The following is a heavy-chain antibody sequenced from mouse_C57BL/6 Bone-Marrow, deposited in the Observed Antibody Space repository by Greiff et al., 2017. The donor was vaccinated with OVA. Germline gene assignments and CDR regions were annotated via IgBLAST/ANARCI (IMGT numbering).Heavy chain of an antibody. J-gene: IGHJ2*01. CDR1: GYTFTSYW. CDR2: IHPNSGST. CDR3: ASRAGSSSFDY. V-gene: IGHV1-64*01. D-gene: IGHD1-1*01. Sequence: VQLQQSGAELVKPGASVKLSCKASGYTFTSYWMHWVKQRPGQGLEWIGMIHPNSGSTNYNEKFKSKATLTVDKSSSTAYMQLSSLTSEDSAVYYCASRAGSSSFDYWGQGTTLTVSS.